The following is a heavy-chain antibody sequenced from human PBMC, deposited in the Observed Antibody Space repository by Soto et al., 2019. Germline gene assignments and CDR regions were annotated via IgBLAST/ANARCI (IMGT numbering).Heavy chain of an antibody. Sequence: GGSLRLSCAASGFTFSSYAMSWVRQAPGKGLEWVSAITGSGGSTFYADSVKGRFTISRDNSKNTLYLQMNALRAEGTAVYYCAKRMSTITPKTPTYYYGMDVWGQGTTVTVSS. J-gene: IGHJ6*02. V-gene: IGHV3-23*01. D-gene: IGHD5-12*01. CDR1: GFTFSSYA. CDR2: ITGSGGST. CDR3: AKRMSTITPKTPTYYYGMDV.